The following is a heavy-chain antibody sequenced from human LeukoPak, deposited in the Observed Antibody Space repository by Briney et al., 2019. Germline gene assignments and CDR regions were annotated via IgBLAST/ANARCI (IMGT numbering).Heavy chain of an antibody. V-gene: IGHV1-2*02. CDR2: INPKTGGT. CDR3: ARDGRLTIFVRGIITEGSPPKN. CDR1: GYTFTDSY. Sequence: ASVKVSCKASGYTFTDSYMHWVRQAPGQGLDWMGWINPKTGGTNYAQRFQGRVTMTRDTSIRTAYMELNSLRSDDTAVYYCARDGRLTIFVRGIITEGSPPKNWGQGTLVTVSS. J-gene: IGHJ4*02. D-gene: IGHD3-10*01.